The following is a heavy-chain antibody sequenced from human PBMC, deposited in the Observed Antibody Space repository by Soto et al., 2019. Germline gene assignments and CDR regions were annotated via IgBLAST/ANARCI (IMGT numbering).Heavy chain of an antibody. Sequence: GGSLRLSCAASGFTFDDYAMHWVRQAPGKGLEWVSGISWNSGSIGYADSVKGRFTISRDNAKNSLYLQMNSLRAEDTALYYCAKTGGYSSGWYPGDYFDYWGQGTLVTVS. CDR2: ISWNSGSI. CDR3: AKTGGYSSGWYPGDYFDY. D-gene: IGHD6-19*01. V-gene: IGHV3-9*01. CDR1: GFTFDDYA. J-gene: IGHJ4*02.